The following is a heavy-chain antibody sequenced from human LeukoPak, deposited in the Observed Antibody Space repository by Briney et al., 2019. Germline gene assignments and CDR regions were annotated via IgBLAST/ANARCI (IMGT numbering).Heavy chain of an antibody. CDR2: IYYSGST. CDR1: GGSISSYY. Sequence: SETLSLTCTVSGGSISSYYWSWIRQPPGKGLEWIGYIYYSGSTNYNPSLKSRVTISVDTSKNQFSLKLSSVTAADTAVYYCARALGGYYDFWSGYFGPVDAFDIWGQGTMVTVSS. V-gene: IGHV4-59*01. D-gene: IGHD3-3*01. J-gene: IGHJ3*02. CDR3: ARALGGYYDFWSGYFGPVDAFDI.